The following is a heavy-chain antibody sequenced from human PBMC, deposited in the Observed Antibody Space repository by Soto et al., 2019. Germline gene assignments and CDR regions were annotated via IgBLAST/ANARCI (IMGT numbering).Heavy chain of an antibody. Sequence: SETLSLTCTVSGGSISSNSYYWGWIRQPPGKGLEWIGSIPYTGDTNYNPSLKSRLSMSVDKSKNQFSLKLSSVTAADTAVYYCARRYGPGFDYWGQGTLVTVSS. CDR1: GGSISSNSYY. J-gene: IGHJ4*02. V-gene: IGHV4-39*07. D-gene: IGHD4-17*01. CDR2: IPYTGDT. CDR3: ARRYGPGFDY.